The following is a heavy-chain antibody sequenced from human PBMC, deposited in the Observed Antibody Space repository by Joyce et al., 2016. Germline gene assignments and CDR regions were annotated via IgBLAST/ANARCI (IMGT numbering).Heavy chain of an antibody. D-gene: IGHD4-11*01. CDR3: ARGVSAFDYSNYAGYDY. V-gene: IGHV4-34*01. Sequence: GSFSGYYWSWIRQPPGKGLEWIGEINHSGSTNYNPSLESRVTISVDTSKNQFSLRLSAVTAADTTVYYCARGVSAFDYSNYAGYDYWGQGTLVTVSS. CDR1: GSFSGYY. J-gene: IGHJ4*02. CDR2: INHSGST.